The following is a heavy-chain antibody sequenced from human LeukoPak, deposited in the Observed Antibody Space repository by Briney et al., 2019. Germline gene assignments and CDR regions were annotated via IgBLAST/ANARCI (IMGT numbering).Heavy chain of an antibody. D-gene: IGHD3-22*01. CDR2: INWNGGST. CDR3: ARVRTNRLIVDHHERPYYYYYYMDV. CDR1: GFTFDDYG. V-gene: IGHV3-20*04. Sequence: QAGGSLRLSCAASGFTFDDYGMSWVRQAPGKGLEWVSGINWNGGSTGYADSVKGRFTISRDNAKNSLYLQMNSLRAEDTALYYCARVRTNRLIVDHHERPYYYYYYMDVWGKGTTVTVSS. J-gene: IGHJ6*03.